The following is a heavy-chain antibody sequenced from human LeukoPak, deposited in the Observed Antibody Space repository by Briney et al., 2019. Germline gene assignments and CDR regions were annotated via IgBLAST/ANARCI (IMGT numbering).Heavy chain of an antibody. CDR1: GFTFSSYG. D-gene: IGHD2-21*01. J-gene: IGHJ4*02. CDR2: ISYDGSNK. Sequence: GGSLRLSCAASGFTFSSYGMHWVRQAPGKGLEWVAVISYDGSNKYYADSVKGRFTISRDNSKNTQYLQMNSLRAEDTAVYYCARGYCGGDCPFDYWGQGTLVTVSS. V-gene: IGHV3-30*03. CDR3: ARGYCGGDCPFDY.